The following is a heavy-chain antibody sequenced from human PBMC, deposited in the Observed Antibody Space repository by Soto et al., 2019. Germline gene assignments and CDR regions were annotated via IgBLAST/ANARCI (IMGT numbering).Heavy chain of an antibody. D-gene: IGHD2-15*01. Sequence: SETLSLTCTVSGGSISSSSYYWGWIRQPPGKGLEWIGSIYYSGSTYYNPSLKSRVTLSADTSKNQISLKLSSVTAADTAVYYCAREPYIGNGGWFDPWGQGTLVTVSS. J-gene: IGHJ5*02. CDR1: GGSISSSSYY. CDR3: AREPYIGNGGWFDP. CDR2: IYYSGST. V-gene: IGHV4-39*07.